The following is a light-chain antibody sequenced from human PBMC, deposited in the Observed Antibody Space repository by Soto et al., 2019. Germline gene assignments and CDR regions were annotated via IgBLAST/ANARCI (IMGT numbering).Light chain of an antibody. V-gene: IGKV1-33*01. Sequence: DIQMTQSPASLSASVGDRVTITCQASQDISNFLNWYRQKPGEAPNLLIYDASTLETEVPSRVSGSGYGSYFSFTISSLQPEDVATYYCPQYKSLPLTFGGGTKVEIK. CDR1: QDISNF. CDR3: PQYKSLPLT. J-gene: IGKJ4*01. CDR2: DAS.